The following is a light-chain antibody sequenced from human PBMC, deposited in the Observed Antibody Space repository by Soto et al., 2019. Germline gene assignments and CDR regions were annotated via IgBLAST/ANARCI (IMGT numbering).Light chain of an antibody. J-gene: IGKJ1*01. CDR3: QQYYSTPWT. CDR2: WAS. CDR1: QSVLYSSNNKNY. V-gene: IGKV4-1*01. Sequence: DIVMTQSPDSLAVSLGEKATINCKSSQSVLYSSNNKNYLAWSQQKPGQPPKLLIYWASTRESGVPDRFSGGGSGTDFTITISSLQAEDVAVYYCQQYYSTPWTFGQGTKVEIK.